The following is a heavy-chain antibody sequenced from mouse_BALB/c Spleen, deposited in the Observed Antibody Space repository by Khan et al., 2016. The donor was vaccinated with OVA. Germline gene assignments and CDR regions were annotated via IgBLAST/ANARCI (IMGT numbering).Heavy chain of an antibody. J-gene: IGHJ4*01. D-gene: IGHD1-1*01. V-gene: IGHV2-3*01. Sequence: VQLQESGPGLVAPSQSLSITCTVSGFSLNSYGVNWVRQPPGKGLEWLGVIWGDGSTNYHSDLKSRLTISKDDSKSQVFLKLNSLQTDDTATYYCAKFTPDYYSMDYWGQGTSVTVSS. CDR1: GFSLNSYG. CDR3: AKFTPDYYSMDY. CDR2: IWGDGST.